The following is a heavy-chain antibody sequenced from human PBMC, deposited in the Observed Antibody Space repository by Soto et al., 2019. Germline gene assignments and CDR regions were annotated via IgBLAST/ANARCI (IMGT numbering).Heavy chain of an antibody. V-gene: IGHV1-18*01. J-gene: IGHJ6*02. CDR3: ARDQGITTVGVYSMYYYGMDV. CDR2: LNTDNGNT. Sequence: QVQLVQSGAEVKKPGASVKVSCKASGYTFTRSGISWVRQAPGQGLEWLGWLNTDNGNTNYAQHLQGRVSLTTDTSTSIAYFDLRSLRSEDTAVYYCARDQGITTVGVYSMYYYGMDVWGQGTTVTVSS. CDR1: GYTFTRSG. D-gene: IGHD3-3*01.